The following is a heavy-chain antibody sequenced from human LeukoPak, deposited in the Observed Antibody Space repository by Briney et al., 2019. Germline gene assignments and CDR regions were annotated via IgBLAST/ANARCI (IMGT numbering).Heavy chain of an antibody. Sequence: SETLSLTCAVYGGSFSGYYWSWIRQPPGKGLEWIGEINHSGSTNYNPSLKSRVTISVDTSKNQFSLKLSSVTAADTAVYYCARDLGANCSGGSCYSEGDFDYWGQGILVTVSS. V-gene: IGHV4-34*01. CDR1: GGSFSGYY. J-gene: IGHJ4*02. CDR3: ARDLGANCSGGSCYSEGDFDY. D-gene: IGHD2-15*01. CDR2: INHSGST.